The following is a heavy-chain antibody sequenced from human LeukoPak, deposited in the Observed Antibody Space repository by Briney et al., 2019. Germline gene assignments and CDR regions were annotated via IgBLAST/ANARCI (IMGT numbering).Heavy chain of an antibody. V-gene: IGHV3-30*04. J-gene: IGHJ4*02. D-gene: IGHD3-10*01. Sequence: PGRSLRLSCAASGFTFSSYAMHWVRQAPGTGLEWAAVISYDGSNKYYADSVKGRFTISRDNSKNTLYLQMNSLRAEDTAVYYCARDFEGSGSYYGGLDYWGQGTLVTLSS. CDR1: GFTFSSYA. CDR3: ARDFEGSGSYYGGLDY. CDR2: ISYDGSNK.